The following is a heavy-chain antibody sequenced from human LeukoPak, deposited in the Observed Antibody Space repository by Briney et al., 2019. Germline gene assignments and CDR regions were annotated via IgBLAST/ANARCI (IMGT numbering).Heavy chain of an antibody. J-gene: IGHJ4*02. CDR2: INHSGST. D-gene: IGHD5-18*01. V-gene: IGHV4-34*01. CDR3: ARTRGQLWPISDY. Sequence: SETLSLTCAVYGGSFSGCYWSWIRQPPGKGLEWLGEINHSGSTNYNPSLKSRVTISVDTSKNQFSLKLSSVTAADTAVYYCARTRGQLWPISDYWGQGTLVTVSS. CDR1: GGSFSGCY.